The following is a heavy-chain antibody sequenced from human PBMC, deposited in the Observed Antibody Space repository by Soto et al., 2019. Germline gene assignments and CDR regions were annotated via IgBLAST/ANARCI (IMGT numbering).Heavy chain of an antibody. D-gene: IGHD3-16*01. Sequence: SEPLSLTCTVSGGSISHYYWSWIRQPPGKGLEWIAYIYYNGTTNSNPSLKGRVTISLDMSKSQFSLKLTSVTAADTAVYYCTRGHWALDSWAQGTLVTVSS. J-gene: IGHJ5*01. CDR2: IYYNGTT. V-gene: IGHV4-59*01. CDR3: TRGHWALDS. CDR1: GGSISHYY.